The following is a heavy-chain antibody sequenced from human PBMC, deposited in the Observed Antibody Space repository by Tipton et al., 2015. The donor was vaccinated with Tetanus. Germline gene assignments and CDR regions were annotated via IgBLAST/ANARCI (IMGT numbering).Heavy chain of an antibody. V-gene: IGHV3-33*01. CDR3: AREADCSGGSCYSGDFDY. Sequence: SLRLSCAASGFIFSSYGIHWVRQAPGKGLEWVAVSWYDGTDKYYADSVKGRFTISRDNSKSMLYLEMNNLRADDTAIYYCAREADCSGGSCYSGDFDYWGQGTLVTVSS. D-gene: IGHD2-15*01. J-gene: IGHJ4*02. CDR1: GFIFSSYG. CDR2: SWYDGTDK.